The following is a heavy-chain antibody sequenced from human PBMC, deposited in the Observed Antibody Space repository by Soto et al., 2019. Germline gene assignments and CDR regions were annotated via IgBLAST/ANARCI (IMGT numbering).Heavy chain of an antibody. V-gene: IGHV3-74*01. CDR3: TRVGGSVSGMDV. Sequence: EVQLVESGGGLVQPGGSLRLSCAASGFTFSIYWMHWVRQAPGKGPVWVSRIDNAGSSARYADSVKGRFTISRDNAKNTGYLQMNRLRAEDTAVCYCTRVGGSVSGMDVWGQGTTVTVSS. D-gene: IGHD1-26*01. CDR1: GFTFSIYW. J-gene: IGHJ6*02. CDR2: IDNAGSSA.